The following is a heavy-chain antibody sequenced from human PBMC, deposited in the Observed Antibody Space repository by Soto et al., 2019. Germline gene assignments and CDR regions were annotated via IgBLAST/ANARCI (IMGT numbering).Heavy chain of an antibody. CDR3: ASSVFSYSSGWPTFDY. D-gene: IGHD6-19*01. J-gene: IGHJ4*02. Sequence: PGGSLRLSCAASGFAFRTYNMNWVRQAPGKGLDWVSYISSRSSTIYYADSVKGRFTISRDNAKNSLYLQMNSLRAEDTAVYYCASSVFSYSSGWPTFDYWGQGTLVTVSS. V-gene: IGHV3-48*01. CDR2: ISSRSSTI. CDR1: GFAFRTYN.